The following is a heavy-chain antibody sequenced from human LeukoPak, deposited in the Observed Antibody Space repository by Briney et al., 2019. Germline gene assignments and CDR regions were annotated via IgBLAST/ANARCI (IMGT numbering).Heavy chain of an antibody. CDR1: GYTFTGYY. CDR3: ARGPHVYLTRSRHYCMDV. Sequence: GASVKVSCKASGYTFTGYYMHWVRQAPGQGLEWMGWISPNSGGTNYAQKFQGRVTMTRDTSISTAYMELSRLRSDDTAVYYCARGPHVYLTRSRHYCMDVWGKGTTVTISS. CDR2: ISPNSGGT. V-gene: IGHV1-2*02. D-gene: IGHD3-9*01. J-gene: IGHJ6*03.